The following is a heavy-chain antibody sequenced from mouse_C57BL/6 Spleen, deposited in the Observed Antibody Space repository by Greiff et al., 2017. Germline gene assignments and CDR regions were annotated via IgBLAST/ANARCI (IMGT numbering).Heavy chain of an antibody. D-gene: IGHD6-1*01. CDR3: ARLDASYYFDY. J-gene: IGHJ2*01. V-gene: IGHV5-6*01. CDR1: GFTLSSYG. Sequence: VQLKESGGDLVKPGGSLKLSCAASGFTLSSYGMSWVRQTPDKRLEWVATISSGGSYTYYPDSVKGRFTISRDNAKNTLYLQMSSLKSEDTAMYYCARLDASYYFDYWGQGTTLTVSS. CDR2: ISSGGSYT.